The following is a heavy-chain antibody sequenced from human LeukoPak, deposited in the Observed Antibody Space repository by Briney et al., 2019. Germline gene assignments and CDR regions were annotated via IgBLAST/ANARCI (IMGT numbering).Heavy chain of an antibody. V-gene: IGHV3-7*01. CDR2: IKRDGTDK. CDR1: GGSFSGYY. Sequence: PSETLSLTCAVYGGSFSGYYWSWVRQAPGKGLEWLANIKRDGTDKYYVGSVEGRFTISRDNAKNSLFLQMSSLRAEDTAIYYCTRALYNTGWYPDYFDSWGQGTLVTVSS. J-gene: IGHJ4*02. D-gene: IGHD6-19*01. CDR3: TRALYNTGWYPDYFDS.